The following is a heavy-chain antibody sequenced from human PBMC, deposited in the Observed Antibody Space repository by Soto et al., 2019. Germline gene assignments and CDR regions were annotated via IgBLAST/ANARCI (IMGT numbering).Heavy chain of an antibody. Sequence: SETLSLTCTVSGASVNNENYYWSWILQPPGKGLEWIGYVYYSGSTNYNPSLKSRATISLDTNKNQLSLKMTSLTSADTAFYYCARGLLRFLQWFDPRGQGTLVTVSS. J-gene: IGHJ5*02. CDR1: GASVNNENYY. D-gene: IGHD3-3*01. CDR2: VYYSGST. CDR3: ARGLLRFLQWFDP. V-gene: IGHV4-61*01.